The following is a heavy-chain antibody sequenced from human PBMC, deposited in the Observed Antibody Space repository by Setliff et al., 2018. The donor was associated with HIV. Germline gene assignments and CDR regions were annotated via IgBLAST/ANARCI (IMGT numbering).Heavy chain of an antibody. J-gene: IGHJ5*02. CDR1: GYSISRGYY. Sequence: SETLSLTCGVSGYSISRGYYWGWIRQPPGRGLEWIGNIYHSGSTCYNPSLKSRVTISVDTSKNQFSLKLSSVTAADTAVYYCARVTANRITMIVVVISGDWFDPWGQGTLVTVSS. CDR2: IYHSGST. D-gene: IGHD3-22*01. CDR3: ARVTANRITMIVVVISGDWFDP. V-gene: IGHV4-38-2*01.